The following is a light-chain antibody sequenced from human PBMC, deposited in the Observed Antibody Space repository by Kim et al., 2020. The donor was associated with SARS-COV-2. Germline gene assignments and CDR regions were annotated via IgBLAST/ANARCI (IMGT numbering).Light chain of an antibody. CDR1: KTVVSNY. V-gene: IGKV3-20*01. CDR3: QQYGNSPLT. Sequence: LPGGETAPPCRATKTVVSNYLAWYQHKPGRAPRLLIPGASRGATGTPDRFSGSGSGTDFTLTISRLEPEDCAVYYCQQYGNSPLTFGPGTKVDIK. J-gene: IGKJ3*01. CDR2: GAS.